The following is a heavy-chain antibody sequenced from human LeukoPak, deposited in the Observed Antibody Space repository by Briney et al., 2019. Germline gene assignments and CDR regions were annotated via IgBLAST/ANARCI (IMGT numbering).Heavy chain of an antibody. CDR2: ISRSGSTI. CDR3: AREGKWELLPAYYYMDV. J-gene: IGHJ6*03. CDR1: GFTFSDYN. D-gene: IGHD1-26*01. Sequence: GGSLRLSCAASGFTFSDYNMRWIRQAPGKGLEWVSSISRSGSTIYYADSVKGRFTISRDNAKNSLYLQMNSLRAEDTAVYYCAREGKWELLPAYYYMDVWGKGTTVTISS. V-gene: IGHV3-11*04.